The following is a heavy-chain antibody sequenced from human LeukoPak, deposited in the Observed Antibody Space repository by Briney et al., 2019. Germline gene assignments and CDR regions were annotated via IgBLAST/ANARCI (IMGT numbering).Heavy chain of an antibody. CDR3: ARDGYYDYVWGSYRLPDY. CDR2: IWYDGSNK. V-gene: IGHV3-33*01. J-gene: IGHJ4*02. CDR1: GFTFSSYG. D-gene: IGHD3-16*02. Sequence: GGSLRLSCAASGFTFSSYGMHWVRQAPGKGLEWVAVIWYDGSNKYYADSVKGRFTISRDNSKNTLYLQMNSLRAEDTAVYYCARDGYYDYVWGSYRLPDYWGQGTLVTVSS.